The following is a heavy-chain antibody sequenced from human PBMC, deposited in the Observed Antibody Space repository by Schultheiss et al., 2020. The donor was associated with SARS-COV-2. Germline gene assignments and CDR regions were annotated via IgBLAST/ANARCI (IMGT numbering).Heavy chain of an antibody. Sequence: GGSLRLSCAASGFTFSSYAMNWVRQAPGKGLEWVSSISSSSSSIYYADSVKGRFTISRDNAKNSLYLQMSSLRAEDTAVYYCAVIAAAFYYYGMDVWGQGTTVTVSS. J-gene: IGHJ6*02. V-gene: IGHV3-21*01. CDR2: ISSSSSSI. D-gene: IGHD6-13*01. CDR1: GFTFSSYA. CDR3: AVIAAAFYYYGMDV.